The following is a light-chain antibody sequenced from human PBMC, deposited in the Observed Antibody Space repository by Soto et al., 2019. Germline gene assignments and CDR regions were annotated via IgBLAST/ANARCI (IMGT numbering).Light chain of an antibody. Sequence: DIQMTQAPSSLSASVGDRVTITCRASQSSSSYLNWYQQKPGKAPKLLIYAASSLQSGVPSRFSSSGSGTDFTLTISIPQPEDFTTYYCQQSYSTWTFGQGTKVEIK. CDR1: QSSSSY. V-gene: IGKV1-39*01. CDR3: QQSYSTWT. CDR2: AAS. J-gene: IGKJ1*01.